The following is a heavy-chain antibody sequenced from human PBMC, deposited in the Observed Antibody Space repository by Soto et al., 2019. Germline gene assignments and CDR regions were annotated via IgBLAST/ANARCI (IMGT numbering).Heavy chain of an antibody. CDR2: IFSNDEK. D-gene: IGHD3-3*01. J-gene: IGHJ6*02. V-gene: IGHV2-26*01. CDR1: GFSLSNARMG. Sequence: SGPTLVNPTAPLTLTCTVSGFSLSNARMGVSWIRQPPGKALEWLAHIFSNDEKSYSTSLKSRLTISKYTSKSQVVLTMTNMDPVDTATYYCARMGGDLYDFWSVNYGMDVWGQGTTVTVSS. CDR3: ARMGGDLYDFWSVNYGMDV.